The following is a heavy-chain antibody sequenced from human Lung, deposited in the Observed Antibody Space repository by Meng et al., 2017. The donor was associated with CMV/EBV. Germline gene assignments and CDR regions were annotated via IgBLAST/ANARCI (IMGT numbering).Heavy chain of an antibody. Sequence: SCASSGFSFSDNYMDRFRQAPGKGLECVGRIRIKAGTYSTDYAATVKGRFTITRDETENSLYMQMNSLEVEDTDGYYCVKDFLGAGEYWGQGTPVTVSS. CDR2: IRIKAGTYST. D-gene: IGHD3-10*01. CDR1: GFSFSDNY. V-gene: IGHV3-72*01. J-gene: IGHJ4*02. CDR3: VKDFLGAGEY.